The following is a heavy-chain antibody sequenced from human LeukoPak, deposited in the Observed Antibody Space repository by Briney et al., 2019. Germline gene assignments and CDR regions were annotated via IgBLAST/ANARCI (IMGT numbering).Heavy chain of an antibody. Sequence: ASVKVSCKASGYTFTGYYMHWVRQAPGQGLEWMAWINPNSGGTNYAQKFQGRVTMTRDTSISTAYMELSRLTSDDTAVYFCARERVVRSYYYHMEVWGKGTTVTVSS. CDR3: ARERVVRSYYYHMEV. CDR2: INPNSGGT. V-gene: IGHV1-2*02. J-gene: IGHJ6*03. CDR1: GYTFTGYY.